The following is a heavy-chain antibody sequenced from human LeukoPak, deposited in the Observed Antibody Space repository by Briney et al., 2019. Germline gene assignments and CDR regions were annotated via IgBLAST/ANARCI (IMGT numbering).Heavy chain of an antibody. D-gene: IGHD1-26*01. V-gene: IGHV3-7*03. CDR1: GFSFSSTL. CDR3: AKALVGATAHAFDI. J-gene: IGHJ3*02. CDR2: IKEDGSVK. Sequence: PGGSLRLSCAASGFSFSSTLLTWVRQAPGKGLEWLANIKEDGSVKNYVDSVKGRFIISRDNARNSLYLQMNSLRAEDTAVYYCAKALVGATAHAFDIWGQGTMVTVSS.